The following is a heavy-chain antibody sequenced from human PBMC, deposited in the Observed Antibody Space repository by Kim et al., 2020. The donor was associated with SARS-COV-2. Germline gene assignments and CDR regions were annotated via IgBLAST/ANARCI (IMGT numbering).Heavy chain of an antibody. J-gene: IGHJ4*01. D-gene: IGHD3-10*01. CDR3: ARQGPSFYGSGTFHY. V-gene: IGHV4-39*01. CDR2: FYYSGTT. CDR1: GDSITSGSYY. Sequence: SETLSLTCAITGDSITSGSYYWGWLRQPPGKGLEWIGNFYYSGTTYYNPALKSRATISVDASRNQFSLNLKAVRDTDTAVYYCARQGPSFYGSGTFHYWG.